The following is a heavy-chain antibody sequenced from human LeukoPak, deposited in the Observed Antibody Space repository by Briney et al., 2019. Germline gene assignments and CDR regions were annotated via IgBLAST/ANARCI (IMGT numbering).Heavy chain of an antibody. CDR2: INPNSGGT. V-gene: IGHV1-2*06. D-gene: IGHD6-19*01. CDR3: ARSGIAVAGTQPLIDY. J-gene: IGHJ4*02. Sequence: ASVKVSCKASGYTFTGYYMHWVRQAPGQGLEWMGRINPNSGGTNYAQKFQGRVTMTRDTSISTAYMELSRLRSDGTAVYYCARSGIAVAGTQPLIDYWGQGTLVSVSS. CDR1: GYTFTGYY.